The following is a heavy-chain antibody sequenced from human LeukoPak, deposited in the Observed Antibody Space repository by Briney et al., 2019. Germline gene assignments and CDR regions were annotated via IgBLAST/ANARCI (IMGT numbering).Heavy chain of an antibody. D-gene: IGHD2-21*02. CDR1: GGTFSSYA. CDR2: IIPILGIA. J-gene: IGHJ6*02. Sequence: ASVKVSCKASGGTFSSYAIRWVRQAPGQGLEWMGRIIPILGIANYAQKFQGRVTITADKSTSTAYMELSSLRSEDTAVYYCARDLGYCGGDCYRPHYYYYGMDVWGQGTTVTVSS. CDR3: ARDLGYCGGDCYRPHYYYYGMDV. V-gene: IGHV1-69*04.